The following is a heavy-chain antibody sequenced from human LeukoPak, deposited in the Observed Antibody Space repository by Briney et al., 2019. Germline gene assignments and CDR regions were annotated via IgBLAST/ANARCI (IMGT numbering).Heavy chain of an antibody. CDR1: GFTFSSYS. V-gene: IGHV3-21*01. CDR2: ISSSSSYI. CDR3: ARALKTTEIVVVPAASH. Sequence: GGSLRLSCAASGFTFSSYSMIWVRQAPGKGLEWVSSISSSSSYIYYADSVKGRFTISRDNAKNSLYLQMNSLRAEDTAVYYCARALKTTEIVVVPAASHWGQGTMVTVSS. J-gene: IGHJ3*01. D-gene: IGHD2-2*01.